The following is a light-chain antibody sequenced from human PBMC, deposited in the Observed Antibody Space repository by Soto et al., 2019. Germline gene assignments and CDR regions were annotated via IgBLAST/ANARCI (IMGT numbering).Light chain of an antibody. CDR2: GAS. J-gene: IGKJ1*01. CDR1: QSVSSN. V-gene: IGKV3-15*01. CDR3: QQYNNWPPDRT. Sequence: EIVMTQSPATLSVSPGERATLSCRASQSVSSNLAWYQQKPGQAPRPPLYGASTRATGIPARFSGSGSGTEFTLTISSLQSEDFAIYFCQQYNNWPPDRTFGQGTKVEIK.